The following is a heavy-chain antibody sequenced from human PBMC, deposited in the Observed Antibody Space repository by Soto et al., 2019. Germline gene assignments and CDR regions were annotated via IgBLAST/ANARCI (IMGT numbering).Heavy chain of an antibody. CDR2: IYYSGST. D-gene: IGHD3-9*01. V-gene: IGHV4-59*01. Sequence: PSETLSLTCTASGGSISSYYWSWIRQPPGKGLDWIGYIYYSGSTNYNPSLKSRVTVSLDTSKNQFSLKLRSVTAADTAIYYCARGYYNLLTGYYIDYWGRGTLVTVSS. CDR3: ARGYYNLLTGYYIDY. J-gene: IGHJ4*02. CDR1: GGSISSYY.